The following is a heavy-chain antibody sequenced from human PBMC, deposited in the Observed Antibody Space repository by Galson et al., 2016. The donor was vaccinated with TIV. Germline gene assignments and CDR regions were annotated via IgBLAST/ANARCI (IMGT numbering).Heavy chain of an antibody. CDR1: GFPFRSYN. V-gene: IGHV3-23*01. CDR2: ISSGGTT. J-gene: IGHJ4*02. D-gene: IGHD3-10*01. Sequence: SLRLSCAVSGFPFRSYNMNWVRQAPGKGLEWVSGISSGGTTYYADSVKGRFTASRDNSKNTLYLQMSSLRAEDTAVYFCARRDVRGITVVRGVQYYFDYWGQGTLVTVSS. CDR3: ARRDVRGITVVRGVQYYFDY.